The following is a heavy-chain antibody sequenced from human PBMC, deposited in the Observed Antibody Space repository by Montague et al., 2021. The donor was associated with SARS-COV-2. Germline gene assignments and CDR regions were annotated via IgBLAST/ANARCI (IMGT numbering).Heavy chain of an antibody. CDR1: GFSISSGFY. D-gene: IGHD5-12*01. Sequence: SETLSLICSVSGFSISSGFYWAWIRQSPGKVPGWIGTVYHSGYTHYTPSLRGRVTVSIDTSKNQFSLTVTSVTAADTAVYFCARRGYTGSDYFDYWGQGTPVTVSS. V-gene: IGHV4-38-2*01. CDR2: VYHSGYT. J-gene: IGHJ4*02. CDR3: ARRGYTGSDYFDY.